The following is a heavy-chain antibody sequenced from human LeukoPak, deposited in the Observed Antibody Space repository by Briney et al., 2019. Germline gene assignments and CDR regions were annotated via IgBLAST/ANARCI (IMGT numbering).Heavy chain of an antibody. V-gene: IGHV1-69*13. CDR1: GGTFSSYA. D-gene: IGHD3-22*01. CDR2: IIPILGTA. J-gene: IGHJ6*02. Sequence: SVKVSCKASGGTFSSYAISWVRQAPGQGLEWMGGIIPILGTANYAQKFQGRVTITADESTSTAYMELSSLRSEDTAVYYCARDINDRLGDSSGYLYYYYGMDVWGQGTTVTVSS. CDR3: ARDINDRLGDSSGYLYYYYGMDV.